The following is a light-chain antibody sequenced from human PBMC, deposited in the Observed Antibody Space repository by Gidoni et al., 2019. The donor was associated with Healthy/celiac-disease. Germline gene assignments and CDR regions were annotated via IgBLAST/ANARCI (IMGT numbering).Light chain of an antibody. V-gene: IGLV2-11*01. J-gene: IGLJ1*01. Sequence: QSALTQPRSVSGSPGQSVTISCTGTSSAVGGYNYVSWYQQHPGKAPKLMIYDVSKRPSGVPDRFSGPKSGNTASLASCGLQAEDEADYYCCSYAGSYVFGTGTKVTVL. CDR2: DVS. CDR3: CSYAGSYV. CDR1: SSAVGGYNY.